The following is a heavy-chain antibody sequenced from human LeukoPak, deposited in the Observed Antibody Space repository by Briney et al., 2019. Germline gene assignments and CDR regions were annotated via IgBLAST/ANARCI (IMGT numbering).Heavy chain of an antibody. V-gene: IGHV1-2*02. CDR2: IDPNSGGT. Sequence: ASVKVSCKAFGYKLTDYRIHWVRQAPGQGLEWMGWIDPNSGGTNYAQNFKGRVTLTRDTSISTVYMEMSRLISDDTAVYYCARGIAAPGARWFDPWGQGTLVTVSS. J-gene: IGHJ5*02. CDR3: ARGIAAPGARWFDP. D-gene: IGHD6-13*01. CDR1: GYKLTDYR.